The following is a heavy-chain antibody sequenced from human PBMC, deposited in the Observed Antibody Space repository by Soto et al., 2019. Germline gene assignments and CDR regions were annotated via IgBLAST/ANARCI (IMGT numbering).Heavy chain of an antibody. V-gene: IGHV4-34*01. D-gene: IGHD3-9*01. Sequence: SETLSLTCAVYGGSFSGYYWSWIRQPPGKGLEWIGEINHSGSTNYNPSLKSRVTISVDTSKNQFSLKLSSVTAADTAVYYCARDRYDILTGYFRYFDYWGQGTLVTVSS. CDR2: INHSGST. CDR3: ARDRYDILTGYFRYFDY. CDR1: GGSFSGYY. J-gene: IGHJ4*02.